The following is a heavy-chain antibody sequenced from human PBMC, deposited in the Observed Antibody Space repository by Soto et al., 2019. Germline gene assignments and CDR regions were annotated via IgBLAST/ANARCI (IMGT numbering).Heavy chain of an antibody. CDR1: GGTFSSYA. J-gene: IGHJ3*02. CDR3: AREGSDYYDSSGYYANDAFDI. Sequence: SVKVSCKASGGTFSSYAISWVRQAPGQGXEWMGGIIPIFGTANYAQKFQGRVTITADESTSTAYMELSSLRSEDTAVYYCAREGSDYYDSSGYYANDAFDIWGQGTMVTVSS. CDR2: IIPIFGTA. V-gene: IGHV1-69*13. D-gene: IGHD3-22*01.